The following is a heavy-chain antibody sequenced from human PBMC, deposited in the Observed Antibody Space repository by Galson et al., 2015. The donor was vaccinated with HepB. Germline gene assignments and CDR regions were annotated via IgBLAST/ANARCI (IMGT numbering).Heavy chain of an antibody. CDR3: ARDDDYYDSSGYYFDY. V-gene: IGHV3-21*01. J-gene: IGHJ4*02. Sequence: SLRLSCAASGFTFSSYSMNWVRQAPGKGLEWVSSISSSSSYIYYADSVKGRFTISRDNAKNSLYLQMNSLRAEDTAVYYCARDDDYYDSSGYYFDYWGQGTLVTVSS. CDR2: ISSSSSYI. CDR1: GFTFSSYS. D-gene: IGHD3-22*01.